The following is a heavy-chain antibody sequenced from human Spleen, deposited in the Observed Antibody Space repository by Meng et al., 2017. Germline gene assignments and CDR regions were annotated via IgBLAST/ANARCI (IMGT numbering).Heavy chain of an antibody. CDR1: GFTFDDYA. CDR2: ISWNSGSI. J-gene: IGHJ5*02. V-gene: IGHV3-9*01. Sequence: SLKISCAASGFTFDDYAMHWVRQAPGKGLEWVSGISWNSGSIGYADSVKGRFTISRDNAKNSLYLQMNSLRAEDTALYYCAKDGGMGIAVAGTSTTWGQGTLVTVS. CDR3: AKDGGMGIAVAGTSTT. D-gene: IGHD6-19*01.